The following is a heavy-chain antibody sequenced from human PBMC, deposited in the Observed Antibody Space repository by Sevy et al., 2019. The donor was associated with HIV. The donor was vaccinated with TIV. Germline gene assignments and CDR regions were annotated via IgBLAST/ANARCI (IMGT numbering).Heavy chain of an antibody. CDR3: ARDPRGYYDSSGCLGY. V-gene: IGHV1-18*01. CDR1: GYTFTSYG. J-gene: IGHJ4*02. CDR2: ISAYNGNT. D-gene: IGHD3-22*01. Sequence: ASVKVSCKASGYTFTSYGISWARQAPGQGLEWMGWISAYNGNTNYAQKLQGRVTMTTDTSTSTAYMELRSLRSDDTAVYYCARDPRGYYDSSGCLGYWGQGTLVTVSS.